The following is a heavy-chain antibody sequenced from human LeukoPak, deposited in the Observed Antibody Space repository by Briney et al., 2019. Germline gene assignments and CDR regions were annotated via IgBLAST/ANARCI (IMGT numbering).Heavy chain of an antibody. CDR1: GFTFNIYA. Sequence: PGGSLRLSCAASGFTFNIYAMTWVRQAPGKGLEWVSSISGDGGSPYYADSVKGRFTISRDNSRSTLFLQMSSLRADDTAVYYCATWSGSYRIDSWGQGTLVTVSS. CDR3: ATWSGSYRIDS. V-gene: IGHV3-23*01. D-gene: IGHD1-26*01. CDR2: ISGDGGSP. J-gene: IGHJ4*02.